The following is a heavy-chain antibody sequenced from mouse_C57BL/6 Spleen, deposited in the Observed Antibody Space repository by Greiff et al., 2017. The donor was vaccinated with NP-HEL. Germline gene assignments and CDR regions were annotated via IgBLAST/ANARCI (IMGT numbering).Heavy chain of an antibody. CDR3: ARSGMVGRDY. CDR2: IHPNSGST. D-gene: IGHD2-10*02. CDR1: GYTFTSYW. V-gene: IGHV1-64*01. J-gene: IGHJ2*01. Sequence: QVQLKQPGAELVKPGASVKLSCKASGYTFTSYWMHWVKQRPGQGLEWIGMIHPNSGSTNYNEKFKSKATLTVDKSSSTAYMQLSSLTSEDSAVYYCARSGMVGRDYWGQGTTLTVSS.